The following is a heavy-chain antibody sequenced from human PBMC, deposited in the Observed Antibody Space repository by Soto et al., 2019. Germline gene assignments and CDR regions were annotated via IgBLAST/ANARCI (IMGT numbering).Heavy chain of an antibody. Sequence: SVKVSCKASGFTFTSSAMQWVRQARGQRLEWIGWIVVGSGNTNYAQKFQERVTITRDMSTSTAYMELSSLRSEDTAVYYCAAGRRGYDFWSGRPNMDVWGKGTTSPSP. CDR1: GFTFTSSA. CDR3: AAGRRGYDFWSGRPNMDV. CDR2: IVVGSGNT. J-gene: IGHJ6*03. V-gene: IGHV1-58*02. D-gene: IGHD3-3*01.